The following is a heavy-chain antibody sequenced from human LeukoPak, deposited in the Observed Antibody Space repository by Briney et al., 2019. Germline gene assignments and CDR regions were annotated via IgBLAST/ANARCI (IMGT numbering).Heavy chain of an antibody. CDR3: ARVPYYYDSSGYLTGVYYFDY. CDR1: GFTVSSNY. D-gene: IGHD3-22*01. Sequence: GGSLRLSCAASGFTVSSNYMSWVRQAPGKGLEWVSIIYSGGSTFYADSVKGRFTISRDNSKNTLYLQMNSLRAEDTALYYCARVPYYYDSSGYLTGVYYFDYWGQGTLVTVSS. V-gene: IGHV3-53*01. CDR2: IYSGGST. J-gene: IGHJ4*02.